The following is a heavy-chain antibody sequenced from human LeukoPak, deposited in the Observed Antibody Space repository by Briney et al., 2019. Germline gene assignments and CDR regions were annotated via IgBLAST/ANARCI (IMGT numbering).Heavy chain of an antibody. CDR1: GYTFTSYG. V-gene: IGHV1-18*01. CDR2: ISAYNGNT. J-gene: IGHJ5*02. CDR3: AREYCSSISCYENWFDP. Sequence: ASVKVSCKASGYTFTSYGISWVRQAPGQGLEWMGWISAYNGNTNYAQKLQGRVTMTTDTSTSTAYMELRSLRSDDTAVYYCAREYCSSISCYENWFDPWGQGTLVTVSS. D-gene: IGHD2-2*01.